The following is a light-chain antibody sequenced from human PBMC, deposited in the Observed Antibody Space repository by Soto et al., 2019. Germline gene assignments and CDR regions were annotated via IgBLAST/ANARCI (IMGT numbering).Light chain of an antibody. V-gene: IGLV2-8*01. Sequence: QAVLTQPPSASGSPGQSVTISCTGTSSDVGGYDYVSWYQQHPGKAPKLMIYEVTKRPSGVPDRFSGSKSGNTASLTVSGLQAEDEADYYCSSYAGSTTFVFGTGTQGTVL. CDR3: SSYAGSTTFV. J-gene: IGLJ1*01. CDR1: SSDVGGYDY. CDR2: EVT.